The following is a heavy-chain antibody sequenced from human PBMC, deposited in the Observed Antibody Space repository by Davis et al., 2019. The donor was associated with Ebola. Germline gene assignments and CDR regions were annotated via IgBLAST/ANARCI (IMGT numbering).Heavy chain of an antibody. J-gene: IGHJ4*02. CDR1: GFTFSSYT. V-gene: IGHV3-21*01. Sequence: GESLKISCAASGFTFSSYTMNWVRQAPGKGLEWVASISTTSRYIYYADSVKGRFTISRDNAQNSLFLQMNSLRAEDTAVFYCARESIALRRVLGEFEYWGQGTLVTASS. CDR3: ARESIALRRVLGEFEY. D-gene: IGHD6-6*01. CDR2: ISTTSRYI.